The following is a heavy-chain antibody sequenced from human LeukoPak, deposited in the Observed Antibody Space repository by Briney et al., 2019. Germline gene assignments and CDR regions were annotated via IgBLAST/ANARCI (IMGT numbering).Heavy chain of an antibody. V-gene: IGHV3-48*01. D-gene: IGHD1-7*01. CDR2: ISSSSSTI. CDR1: GFTFSSYS. J-gene: IGHJ3*02. Sequence: GSLRLSCAASGFTFSSYSMNWVRQAPGKGLEWVSYISSSSSTIYYADSVKGRFTISRDNAKNSLYLQMNSLRAEDTAVYYCARHHSGSWNYGDGYAFDIWGQGTMVTVSS. CDR3: ARHHSGSWNYGDGYAFDI.